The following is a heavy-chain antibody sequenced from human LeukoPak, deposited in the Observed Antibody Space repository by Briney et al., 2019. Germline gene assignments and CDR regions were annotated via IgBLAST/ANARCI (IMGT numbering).Heavy chain of an antibody. CDR1: GYTFTGYG. CDR2: ITTKNGNT. D-gene: IGHD2-2*01. V-gene: IGHV1-18*01. Sequence: ASVKVSCKASGYTFTGYGISRVRQAPGQGLEWMGWITTKNGNTNYAQNLQGRVTMTTDTSTNTVYMELRSLRSDDTAVYFCVRDSLGGFCSTSDCVLGVYWGQGTLVTVSS. CDR3: VRDSLGGFCSTSDCVLGVY. J-gene: IGHJ4*02.